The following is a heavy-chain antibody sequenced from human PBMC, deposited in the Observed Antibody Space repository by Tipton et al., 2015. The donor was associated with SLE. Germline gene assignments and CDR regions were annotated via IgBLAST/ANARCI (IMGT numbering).Heavy chain of an antibody. Sequence: SLRLSCAASGFTFSSYAMSWVRQAPGKGLEWVSAISGSGGSTYYADSVKGRFTISRDNSKNTLYLQMNSLRAEDTAVYYCAKGYLGTTVTKEGGACDIWGQGTMVTVSS. CDR3: AKGYLGTTVTKEGGACDI. V-gene: IGHV3-23*01. CDR1: GFTFSSYA. J-gene: IGHJ3*02. CDR2: ISGSGGST. D-gene: IGHD4-17*01.